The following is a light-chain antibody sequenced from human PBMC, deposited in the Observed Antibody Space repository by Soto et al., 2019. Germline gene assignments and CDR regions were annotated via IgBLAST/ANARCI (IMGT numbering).Light chain of an antibody. J-gene: IGKJ4*01. Sequence: EIVMTQSPVILSVSPGERATLSCRASQNININLAWYQQGPGQAPRVLIYGASSRASGIPDRFSGSGSGTDFTLTINRLEPDDFAFYYCQQYKHWPPLTFGGGTRVDIK. CDR2: GAS. CDR1: QNININ. V-gene: IGKV3D-15*01. CDR3: QQYKHWPPLT.